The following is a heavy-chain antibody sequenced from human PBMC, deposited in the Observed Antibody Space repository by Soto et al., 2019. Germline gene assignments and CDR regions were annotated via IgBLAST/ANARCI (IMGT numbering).Heavy chain of an antibody. CDR2: ISSSSSTV. CDR1: GFTFSSYS. D-gene: IGHD4-17*01. J-gene: IGHJ3*02. CDR3: ARTYGDYAFDALDI. Sequence: EVQLEESGGGLVQPGGSLRLSSAASGFTFSSYSMNWVRQAPGRGLEWVSYISSSSSTVYYADSVKGRFTISRDNAKNSLYLQMNNLRDEDAAVYYCARTYGDYAFDALDIWGQGTMVTVSS. V-gene: IGHV3-48*02.